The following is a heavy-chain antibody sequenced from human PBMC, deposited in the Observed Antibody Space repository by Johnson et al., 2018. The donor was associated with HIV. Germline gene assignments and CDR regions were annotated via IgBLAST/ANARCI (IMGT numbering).Heavy chain of an antibody. CDR3: AKDLFTEREDDVFDI. J-gene: IGHJ3*02. V-gene: IGHV3-66*01. Sequence: VQLVESGGGLVQPGGSLRLSCAASGFTVSSNYMSWVRQAPGKGLEWVSVIYSGGNTYYADSVKGRFTISRDNSKNTLYLQMNSLRAEDTAVYYCAKDLFTEREDDVFDIWGQGTMVTVSS. CDR2: IYSGGNT. D-gene: IGHD1-26*01. CDR1: GFTVSSNY.